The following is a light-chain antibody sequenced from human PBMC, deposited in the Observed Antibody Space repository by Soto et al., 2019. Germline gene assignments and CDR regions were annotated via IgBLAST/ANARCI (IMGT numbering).Light chain of an antibody. CDR3: QSFDSSLRVYV. J-gene: IGLJ1*01. CDR2: NNL. Sequence: QCVLTQPPSVSGAPGQRVTISCTRSSSHFGAGYEVHWSKQVTGAAPTLVIFNNLNRRSGVPERFSGTKSGTSASLVISGLQAEDEADYYCQSFDSSLRVYVFGSGTKVTVL. V-gene: IGLV1-40*01. CDR1: SSHFGAGYE.